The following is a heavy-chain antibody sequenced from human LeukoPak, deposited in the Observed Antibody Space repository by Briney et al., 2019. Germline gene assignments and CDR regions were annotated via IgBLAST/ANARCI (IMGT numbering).Heavy chain of an antibody. J-gene: IGHJ3*02. CDR2: INPNSGGT. CDR3: ARPFEMENAFDI. CDR1: GYTFTGYY. D-gene: IGHD5-24*01. V-gene: IGHV1-2*02. Sequence: ASVKVSCKASGYTFTGYYMHWVRQAPGQGLEWMGWINPNSGGTNYAQKFQGRVTMTRDTSISTAYLQWSSLKASDTAMYYCARPFEMENAFDIWGQGTMVTVSS.